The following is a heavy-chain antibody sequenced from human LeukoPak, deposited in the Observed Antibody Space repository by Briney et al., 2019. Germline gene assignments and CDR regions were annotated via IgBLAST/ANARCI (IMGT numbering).Heavy chain of an antibody. CDR3: ATHVPYYDFWSGYPSHFDY. J-gene: IGHJ4*02. CDR1: GGSISSSSYY. CDR2: IYYSGST. V-gene: IGHV4-39*01. Sequence: PSETLSLTCTVSGGSISSSSYYWGWIRQPPGKGREWIGSIYYSGSTYYNPSLKSRVTISVDTSKNQFSLKLSSVTAADTAVYYCATHVPYYDFWSGYPSHFDYWGQGTLVTVSS. D-gene: IGHD3-3*01.